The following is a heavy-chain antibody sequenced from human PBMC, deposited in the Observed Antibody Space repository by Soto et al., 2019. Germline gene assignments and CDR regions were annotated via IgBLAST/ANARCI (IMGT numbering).Heavy chain of an antibody. J-gene: IGHJ4*02. Sequence: GGSLRLSCAASGFTFSSYSMNWVRQAPGKGLEWVSYISSSSSTIYYADSVKGRFTISRDNAKNSLYLQMNSLRAEDTAVYYCARDPGTTQEDYWGQGTLVTVSS. CDR2: ISSSSSTI. CDR3: ARDPGTTQEDY. D-gene: IGHD1-1*01. V-gene: IGHV3-48*01. CDR1: GFTFSSYS.